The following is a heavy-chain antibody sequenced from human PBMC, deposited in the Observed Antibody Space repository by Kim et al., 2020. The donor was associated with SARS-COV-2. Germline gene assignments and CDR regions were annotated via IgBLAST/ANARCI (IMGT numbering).Heavy chain of an antibody. J-gene: IGHJ4*02. D-gene: IGHD2-2*01. Sequence: NTKYSQKFQGRVTITRDTSASTAYMELSSLRSEDTAVYYCARGEYDYFDYWGQGTLVTVSS. CDR3: ARGEYDYFDY. CDR2: NT. V-gene: IGHV1-3*01.